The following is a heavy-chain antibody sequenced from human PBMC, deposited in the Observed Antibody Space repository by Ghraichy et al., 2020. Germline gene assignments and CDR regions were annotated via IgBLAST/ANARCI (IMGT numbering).Heavy chain of an antibody. CDR1: GFTYSSYA. D-gene: IGHD6-6*01. CDR3: AKGIATRPHNSYAMDV. J-gene: IGHJ6*02. Sequence: GGSLRLSCAASGFTYSSYAVSWVRQPPGKGLEWVSVVGGNGVTTYYADSLRGRFSTSRDNSKNTLYLQMNSLRAEDTAVYYCAKGIATRPHNSYAMDVWGQGTTVTVCS. V-gene: IGHV3-23*01. CDR2: VGGNGVTT.